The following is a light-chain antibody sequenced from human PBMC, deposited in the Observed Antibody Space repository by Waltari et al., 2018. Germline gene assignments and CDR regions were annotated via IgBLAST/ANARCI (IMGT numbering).Light chain of an antibody. V-gene: IGKV1-17*01. CDR3: LQYYSQPFT. J-gene: IGKJ3*01. CDR1: LSISNF. Sequence: DIQMTQSPSSLSASVGDRVTITCRASLSISNFLSWYQQKPGKAPKRLISVASTLESGVPSRFSGSGSGTDFTLTINSLQPEDFATYYWLQYYSQPFTFGPGTKLAVK. CDR2: VAS.